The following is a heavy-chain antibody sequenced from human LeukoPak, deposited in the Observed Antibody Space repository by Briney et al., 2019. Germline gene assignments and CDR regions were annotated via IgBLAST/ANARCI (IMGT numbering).Heavy chain of an antibody. Sequence: SETLSLTCTVSGGSISSSSYYWGWIRQPPGKGLEWIGSIYYSGSTYYNPSLKSRVTISVDTSKNQFSLKLSSVTAADTAVYYCARQHIVLMVYAIQVEYFQHWGQGTLVTVSS. CDR3: ARQHIVLMVYAIQVEYFQH. J-gene: IGHJ1*01. CDR1: GGSISSSSYY. D-gene: IGHD2-8*01. V-gene: IGHV4-39*01. CDR2: IYYSGST.